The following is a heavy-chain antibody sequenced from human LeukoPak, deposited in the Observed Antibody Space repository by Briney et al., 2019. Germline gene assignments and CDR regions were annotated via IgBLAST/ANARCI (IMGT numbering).Heavy chain of an antibody. CDR2: INHSGST. CDR1: GFTFTMFS. V-gene: IGHV4-34*01. D-gene: IGHD2-15*01. J-gene: IGHJ5*02. Sequence: GSLRLSCAASGFTFTMFSMNWLRQAPGKGLEWIGEINHSGSTNYNPSLKSRVTISVDTSKNQFSLKLSSVTAADTAVYYCARPLGYCSDSRCPQSWFDPWGQGTLVTVSS. CDR3: ARPLGYCSDSRCPQSWFDP.